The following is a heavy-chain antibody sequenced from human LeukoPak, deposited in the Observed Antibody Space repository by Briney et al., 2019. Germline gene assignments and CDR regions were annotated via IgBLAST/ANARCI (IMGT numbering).Heavy chain of an antibody. CDR3: ARGTTGTTHWFDP. J-gene: IGHJ5*02. V-gene: IGHV1-46*01. Sequence: ASVKASCKAYGYTFTSYYMHWVRQAPGQGLEWMGIINPSGGSTSYAQKFQGRVTMTRDTSTSTVYMELSSLRSEDTAVYYCARGTTGTTHWFDPWGQGTLVTVSS. CDR2: INPSGGST. CDR1: GYTFTSYY. D-gene: IGHD1-1*01.